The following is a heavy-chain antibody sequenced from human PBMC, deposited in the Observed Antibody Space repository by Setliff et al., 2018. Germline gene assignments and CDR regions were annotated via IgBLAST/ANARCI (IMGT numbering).Heavy chain of an antibody. CDR2: IIPILGIA. CDR3: VSTSPPYYFDY. Sequence: VASVKVSCKASGGTFSSYAISWVRQAPGQGLEWMGGIIPILGIANYAQKFQGRVTITADKSTSTAYMELSSLRSEDTAVYYCVSTSPPYYFDYWGQGTLVTVSS. CDR1: GGTFSSYA. V-gene: IGHV1-69*10. J-gene: IGHJ4*02. D-gene: IGHD2-2*01.